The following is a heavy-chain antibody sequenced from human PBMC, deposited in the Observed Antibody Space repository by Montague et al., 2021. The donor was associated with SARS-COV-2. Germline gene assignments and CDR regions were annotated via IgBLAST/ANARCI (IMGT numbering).Heavy chain of an antibody. CDR2: INHSGST. V-gene: IGHV4-34*01. CDR3: VEIVGAADY. D-gene: IGHD1-26*01. Sequence: SETLSLTCAVYGGSFSGYYWSWIRQPPGKGLEWIGEINHSGSTNYDPSLKSRVTISVDTSKNQFSLKLSSVTAADTAVYYCVEIVGAADYWGQGTLVTVSS. CDR1: GGSFSGYY. J-gene: IGHJ4*02.